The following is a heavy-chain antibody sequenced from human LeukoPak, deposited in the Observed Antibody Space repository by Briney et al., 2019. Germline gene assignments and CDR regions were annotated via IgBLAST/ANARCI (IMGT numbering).Heavy chain of an antibody. V-gene: IGHV3-21*01. J-gene: IGHJ4*02. CDR2: ISSSTSYI. D-gene: IGHD3-3*01. CDR1: GFTFSNYW. CDR3: ARDRFAAYDFWSGYSDY. Sequence: GGSLRLSCGASGFTFSNYWMSWVRQAPGKGLEWVSSISSSTSYIYYADSVKGRFTISRDNAKNSLYLQMNSLRAEDTAVYFCARDRFAAYDFWSGYSDYWGQGTLVTVSS.